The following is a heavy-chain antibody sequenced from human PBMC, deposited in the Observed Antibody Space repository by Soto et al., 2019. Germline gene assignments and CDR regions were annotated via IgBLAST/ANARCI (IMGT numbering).Heavy chain of an antibody. Sequence: PSETLSLTCTGSGGSISSSSYYWGWIRQPSGKGLEWIGSIYYSGSTYYNPSLKSRVTISVDTSKNQFSLKLSSVTAADTAVYYCARQGPLDGLWFGELLPRSYYYGMDVWGQGTTVTVSS. CDR1: GGSISSSSYY. J-gene: IGHJ6*02. CDR3: ARQGPLDGLWFGELLPRSYYYGMDV. V-gene: IGHV4-39*01. CDR2: IYYSGST. D-gene: IGHD3-10*01.